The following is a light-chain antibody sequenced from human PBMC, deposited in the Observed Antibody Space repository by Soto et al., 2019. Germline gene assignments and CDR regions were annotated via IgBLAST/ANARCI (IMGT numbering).Light chain of an antibody. Sequence: ELVLTQSPVTLSLSPGERSTLSFRASQSVSSSYLAWYQQKPGQAPRLLIYGASTRATGIPSRFSGSGSGIDFTLTISSLQPEDFAVYYCQQRSNWPPVTCGQGTKGDIK. CDR2: GAS. V-gene: IGKV3D-20*02. CDR3: QQRSNWPPVT. J-gene: IGKJ1*01. CDR1: QSVSSSY.